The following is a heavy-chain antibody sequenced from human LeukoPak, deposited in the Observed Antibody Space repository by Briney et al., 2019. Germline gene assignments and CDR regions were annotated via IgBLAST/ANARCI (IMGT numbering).Heavy chain of an antibody. CDR1: GGSVSGYY. D-gene: IGHD2-15*01. CDR3: ARIHRYCSGGACYVLDN. Sequence: SETLSLTCVVSGGSVSGYYWGWIRQPPGRGLEWIGYVYYSGSTNYNPSFKSRITISVDTTRNQFSLQLSSVTAADTAVYYCARIHRYCSGGACYVLDNWGQGTLVAVSS. V-gene: IGHV4-59*02. CDR2: VYYSGST. J-gene: IGHJ4*02.